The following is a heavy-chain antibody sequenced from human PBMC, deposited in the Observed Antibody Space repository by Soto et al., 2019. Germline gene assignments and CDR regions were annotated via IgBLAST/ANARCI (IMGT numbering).Heavy chain of an antibody. V-gene: IGHV3-21*01. CDR2: ISSSSTYI. CDR3: ARDQAKSIVVVTAIDY. D-gene: IGHD2-21*02. J-gene: IGHJ4*02. Sequence: LRLSCAASGFTFRDYTMNWVRQTPGKGLEWVSSISSSSTYIYYADSVKGRFTISRDNAENSLYLQMNSLRAEDTAVYFCARDQAKSIVVVTAIDYWGQGTLVTVSS. CDR1: GFTFRDYT.